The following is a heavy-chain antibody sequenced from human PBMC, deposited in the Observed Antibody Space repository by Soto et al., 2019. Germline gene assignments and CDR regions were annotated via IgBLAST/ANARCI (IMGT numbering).Heavy chain of an antibody. CDR1: GLTFEDHA. J-gene: IGHJ6*02. D-gene: IGHD3-3*01. Sequence: LRLSCVASGLTFEDHAMHGVRQGPASCPEWVSGISWNSAMIVYADSVKGRSTMSRDNVKNSLYLQMCSLRSEDTAAYYCVRDMVQCDFWCNHERGLDVLGQATSATVSS. CDR3: VRDMVQCDFWCNHERGLDV. CDR2: ISWNSAMI. V-gene: IGHV3-9*01.